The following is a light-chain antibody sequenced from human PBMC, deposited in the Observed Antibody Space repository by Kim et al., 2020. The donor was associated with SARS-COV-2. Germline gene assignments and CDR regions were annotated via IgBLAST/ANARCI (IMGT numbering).Light chain of an antibody. Sequence: PPGQIATLSCRASQSVSSSYLAWYHQKPGQAPRLLIYGASSRATGIPDRFSGSGSGTDFTRTISRLEPEDFAVYYCQQYGSSPWTFGQGTKVDIK. V-gene: IGKV3-20*01. CDR3: QQYGSSPWT. CDR1: QSVSSSY. CDR2: GAS. J-gene: IGKJ1*01.